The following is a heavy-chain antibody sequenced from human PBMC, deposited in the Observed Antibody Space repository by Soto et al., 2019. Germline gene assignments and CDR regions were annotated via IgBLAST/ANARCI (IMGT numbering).Heavy chain of an antibody. CDR3: ARDPPDFNSGFDF. D-gene: IGHD1-26*01. CDR1: MDSVSNNRAT. V-gene: IGHV6-1*01. CDR2: TYYRSKWIS. J-gene: IGHJ4*02. Sequence: SQTLSLTCAISMDSVSNNRATWNLIMHAASGGLEWLGRTYYRSKWISDYAMSVKGRISINPDTSKNLVSLHLNFVTPEDTAVYYCARDPPDFNSGFDFWGQGTPVTVSS.